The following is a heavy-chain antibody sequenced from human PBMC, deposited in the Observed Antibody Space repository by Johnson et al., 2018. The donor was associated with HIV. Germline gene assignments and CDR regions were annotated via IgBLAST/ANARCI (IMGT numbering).Heavy chain of an antibody. Sequence: VQLVESGGGLVQPGRSLRLSCAASGFTFDDYAMHWVRQAPGKGLEWVSGISWNSGSIGYEDSVKGRFTISRDNAKNSLYLQMNSLRAEDTVFYYCAKPITGMVLLPGDAFDSWGQGTMVTVSS. D-gene: IGHD3-16*01. CDR3: AKPITGMVLLPGDAFDS. V-gene: IGHV3-9*01. CDR1: GFTFDDYA. CDR2: ISWNSGSI. J-gene: IGHJ3*02.